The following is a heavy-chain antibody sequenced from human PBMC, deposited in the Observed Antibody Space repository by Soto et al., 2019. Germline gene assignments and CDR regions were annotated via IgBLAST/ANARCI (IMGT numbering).Heavy chain of an antibody. CDR2: ISYDGSDK. J-gene: IGHJ4*02. CDR3: ARGGGFCGADCYKGGIDY. D-gene: IGHD2-21*02. V-gene: IGHV3-30-3*01. CDR1: GFTFSPYT. Sequence: QVQLVESGGGVVQPGRSLRLSCAASGFTFSPYTMHWVRQTPGKGLEWVAVISYDGSDKYYADSVRGRFTISRDNSKNTLFLQMNSLRAEDMALYYCARGGGFCGADCYKGGIDYWGQGTLVTVSS.